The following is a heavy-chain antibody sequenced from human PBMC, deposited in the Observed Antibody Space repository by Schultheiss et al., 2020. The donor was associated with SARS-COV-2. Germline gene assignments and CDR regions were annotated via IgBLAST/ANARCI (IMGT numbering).Heavy chain of an antibody. CDR1: GGSFSGYY. J-gene: IGHJ6*02. V-gene: IGHV4-34*01. CDR2: INHSGST. Sequence: SETLSLTCAVYGGSFSGYYWSWIRQPPGKGLEWIGEINHSGSTNYNPSLKSRVTISVDTSKNQFSLKLSSVTAADTAVYYCARGNTMVRGVITPPSYYYGMDVWGQGTTVTVSS. D-gene: IGHD3-10*01. CDR3: ARGNTMVRGVITPPSYYYGMDV.